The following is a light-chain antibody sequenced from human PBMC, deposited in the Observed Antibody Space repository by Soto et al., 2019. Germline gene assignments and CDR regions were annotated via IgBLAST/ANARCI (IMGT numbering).Light chain of an antibody. CDR2: EVS. CDR3: SSYTASATDV. J-gene: IGLJ1*01. V-gene: IGLV2-14*01. CDR1: SADVGGYAH. Sequence: QSVLTQPASVSGSPGQSITISCTGTSADVGGYAHVSWYQQHPGKAPKVLIYEVSHRPSGVSDRFSGSRSGNTASLTISGLQAEDEADYYCSSYTASATDVFATGTQLTVL.